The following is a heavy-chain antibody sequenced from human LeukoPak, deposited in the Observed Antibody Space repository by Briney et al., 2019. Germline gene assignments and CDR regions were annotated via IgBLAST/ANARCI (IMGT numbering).Heavy chain of an antibody. CDR1: GGSISSYY. V-gene: IGHV4-4*07. Sequence: SETLSLTCTVSGGSISSYYWSWIRQPAGKGLEWIGRISTSGSTNYNPSLKSRVTISLDTSKNQFSLKLTSVTAADTAVYYCARRSSGWYRYDYWGQGTLVTVSS. CDR2: ISTSGST. J-gene: IGHJ4*02. D-gene: IGHD6-19*01. CDR3: ARRSSGWYRYDY.